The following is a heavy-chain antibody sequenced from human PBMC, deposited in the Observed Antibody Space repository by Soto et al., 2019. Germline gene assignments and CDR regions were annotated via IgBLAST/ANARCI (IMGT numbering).Heavy chain of an antibody. Sequence: LGGSLRLSCVASGFTLSNYGMHWVRQAPGKGLEWIAVIWYEGTTKYSTDSMKGRFSISRDQSKSTLYLRVNSLRAEGTATYYCARDAGSSGSSRWVDTWGQGTLVTVSS. D-gene: IGHD3-10*01. CDR3: ARDAGSSGSSRWVDT. V-gene: IGHV3-33*01. CDR2: IWYEGTTK. CDR1: GFTLSNYG. J-gene: IGHJ5*02.